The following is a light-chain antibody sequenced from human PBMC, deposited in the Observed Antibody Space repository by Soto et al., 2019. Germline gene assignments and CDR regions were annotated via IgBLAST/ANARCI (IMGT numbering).Light chain of an antibody. CDR3: QQYNNWPRT. CDR1: QSISSY. V-gene: IGKV1-39*01. CDR2: AAS. Sequence: DIQITQSPPSLSSSVLDRFTITCRASQSISSYLNWYQQKPGKAPKLLIYAASNLQSGVPSRFGGSGSGTEFTLTISSLQSEDFAVYYCQQYNNWPRTFGQGTKVDI. J-gene: IGKJ1*01.